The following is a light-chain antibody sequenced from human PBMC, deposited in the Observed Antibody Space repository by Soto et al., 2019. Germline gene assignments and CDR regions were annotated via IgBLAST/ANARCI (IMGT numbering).Light chain of an antibody. CDR1: QDISDY. CDR2: AAS. J-gene: IGKJ2*01. V-gene: IGKV1-27*01. Sequence: DIQMTQSPSSLSASVGDRVTITCRASQDISDYLAWYQQKPGKVLKLLLYAASTLQSGVPSRFSGSGSGTDFTLTITSLQPEDVESYYCQEYSSLLYPFGQGTKVEIK. CDR3: QEYSSLLYP.